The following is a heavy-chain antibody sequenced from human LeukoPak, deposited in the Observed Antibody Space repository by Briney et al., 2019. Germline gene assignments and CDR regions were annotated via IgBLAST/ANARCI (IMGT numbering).Heavy chain of an antibody. J-gene: IGHJ4*02. Sequence: GGSLRLSCAASGFTFSSYWMSWVRQAPGKGLAWVANIKQDGSEKYYVDSVKGRFTISRDNAKKSLYLQMNSLRAEDTAVFYCARDRDNITCPHDHWGQGTLVTVSS. V-gene: IGHV3-7*05. D-gene: IGHD2/OR15-2a*01. CDR2: IKQDGSEK. CDR1: GFTFSSYW. CDR3: ARDRDNITCPHDH.